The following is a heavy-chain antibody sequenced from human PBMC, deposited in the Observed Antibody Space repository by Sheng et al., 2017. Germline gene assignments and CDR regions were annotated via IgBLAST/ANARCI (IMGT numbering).Heavy chain of an antibody. V-gene: IGHV3-66*01. CDR3: THFWSGYHFDN. CDR2: IYSGGST. J-gene: IGHJ4*02. Sequence: EVHLVESGGGLVQRGGSLRLSCAASGFTVSSNYMSWVRLAPGKGLEWVSLIYSGGSTYYADSVKGRFTISRDNSKNTLYLQMNSLRAEDTAVYYCTHFWSGYHFDNWGQGTLVTVSS. D-gene: IGHD3-3*02. CDR1: GFTVSSNY.